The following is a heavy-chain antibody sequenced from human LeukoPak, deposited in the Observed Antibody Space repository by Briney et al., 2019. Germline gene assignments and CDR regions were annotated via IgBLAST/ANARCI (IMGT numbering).Heavy chain of an antibody. Sequence: ASVKVSCKASGGTFTNYTISWVRQAPGQGLEWMGWISAYNGNTNYAQKLQGRVTMTTDTSTSTAYMELRSLRSDDTAVYYCARGRDGYNYPEFDYWGQGTLVTVSS. J-gene: IGHJ4*02. CDR1: GGTFTNYT. CDR2: ISAYNGNT. CDR3: ARGRDGYNYPEFDY. V-gene: IGHV1-18*01. D-gene: IGHD5-24*01.